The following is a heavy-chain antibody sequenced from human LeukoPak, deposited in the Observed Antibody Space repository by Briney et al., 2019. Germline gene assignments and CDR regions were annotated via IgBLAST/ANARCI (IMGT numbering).Heavy chain of an antibody. CDR3: ARKVATIKGGAFDY. Sequence: ASVKVSCKASSYTFTSYGISWVRQAPGQGLEWMGWISAYNGNTNYAQKLQGRVTMTTDTSTSTAYMELRSLRSDDTAVYYCARKVATIKGGAFDYWGQGTLVTVSS. CDR2: ISAYNGNT. D-gene: IGHD5-12*01. V-gene: IGHV1-18*01. J-gene: IGHJ4*02. CDR1: SYTFTSYG.